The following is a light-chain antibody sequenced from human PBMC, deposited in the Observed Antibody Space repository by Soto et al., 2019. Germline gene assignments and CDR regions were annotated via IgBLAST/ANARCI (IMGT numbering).Light chain of an antibody. J-gene: IGLJ3*02. CDR1: SSDVGAYNY. Sequence: QSVLTQPASVSGAPGQSITISCTGTSSDVGAYNYVSWYQQHPGKAPKFLIYDVSNRPSGVSNRLSGSKSDNTASLTISGLQAEDEADYYCSSYTISSTWVFGGGTKLTVL. V-gene: IGLV2-14*01. CDR2: DVS. CDR3: SSYTISSTWV.